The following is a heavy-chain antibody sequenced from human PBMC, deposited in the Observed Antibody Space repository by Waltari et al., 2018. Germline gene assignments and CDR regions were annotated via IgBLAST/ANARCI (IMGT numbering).Heavy chain of an antibody. Sequence: QVQLVESGGGVVQPGRSLRLSCAASGFTFSSYAMHWVRQAPGKGLEWVAVISYDGSNKYYADSVKGRFTISRDKSKNTLYLQMNSLRAEDTAVYYCAREGDLGHYYYYMDVWGKGTTVTVSS. CDR3: AREGDLGHYYYYMDV. V-gene: IGHV3-30-3*01. D-gene: IGHD2-21*02. CDR1: GFTFSSYA. CDR2: ISYDGSNK. J-gene: IGHJ6*03.